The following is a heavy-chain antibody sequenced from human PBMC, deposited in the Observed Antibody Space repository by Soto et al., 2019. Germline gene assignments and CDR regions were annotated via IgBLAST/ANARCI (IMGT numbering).Heavy chain of an antibody. D-gene: IGHD1-1*01. CDR3: ARMASSGTLNWFDT. CDR1: GYTFSNYD. CDR2: MNPGSGKT. J-gene: IGHJ5*02. Sequence: ASVKVSCKASGYTFSNYDISWVRRASGQGLEWMGWMNPGSGKTGYANKFQGRVTMSRDASTSTAHLGLSSLTSEDTAVYYCARMASSGTLNWFDTGGQETLVTASS. V-gene: IGHV1-8*02.